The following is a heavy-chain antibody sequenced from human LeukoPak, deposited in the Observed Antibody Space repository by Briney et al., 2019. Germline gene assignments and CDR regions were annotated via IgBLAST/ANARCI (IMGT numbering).Heavy chain of an antibody. CDR2: ISSNGGTT. V-gene: IGHV3-64*01. CDR1: GFPLSHYA. J-gene: IGHJ4*02. D-gene: IGHD5-24*01. Sequence: GGSLRLSCAASGFPLSHYAMQWVRQAPGKGLEYVSGISSNGGTTVYANSVKGRFTISRDNSKNTLYLQMGSLRAEDMAVYYCARDGVATNDCWGQGTLVTVSS. CDR3: ARDGVATNDC.